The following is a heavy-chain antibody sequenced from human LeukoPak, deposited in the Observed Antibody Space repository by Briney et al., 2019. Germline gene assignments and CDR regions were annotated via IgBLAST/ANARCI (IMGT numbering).Heavy chain of an antibody. CDR2: IYPGDSDT. D-gene: IGHD6-19*01. J-gene: IGHJ3*02. V-gene: IGHV5-51*01. Sequence: GESLKISCKGSGYSFTNYWIGWVRQMPGKGLEWMGIIYPGDSDTRYSPSFQGQVTISADKSISTAYLQWSSLKASDTATYYCARGSQDSSGWYDAFDIWGQGTMVTVST. CDR1: GYSFTNYW. CDR3: ARGSQDSSGWYDAFDI.